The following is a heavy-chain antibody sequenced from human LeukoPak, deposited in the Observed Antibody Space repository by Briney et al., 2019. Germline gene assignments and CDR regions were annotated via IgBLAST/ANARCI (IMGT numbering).Heavy chain of an antibody. CDR1: GFTLSSYE. CDR2: ISTSGSTK. V-gene: IGHV3-48*03. J-gene: IGHJ4*02. Sequence: GGSLILSCAASGFTLSSYEVNWVRQAPGKGLEWVSYISTSGSTKYYADSVKGRFTISRDNAENSLYLQMNSLRAEDTAVYYCARRYCSSTSCTLDYWGQGTLVTVSS. CDR3: ARRYCSSTSCTLDY. D-gene: IGHD2-2*01.